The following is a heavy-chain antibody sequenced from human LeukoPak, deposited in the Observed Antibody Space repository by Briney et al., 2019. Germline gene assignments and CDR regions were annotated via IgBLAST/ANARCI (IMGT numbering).Heavy chain of an antibody. V-gene: IGHV1-46*01. Sequence: ASVKVSCKASGYTFTNYYMNWVRQAPGQGLEWMGIINPSGGSTSYAQKFQGRVTVTRDTSISTAYMELSRLTSDDTAVYYCATFTAPRNAFDLWGQGTMVTVSS. CDR2: INPSGGST. CDR1: GYTFTNYY. J-gene: IGHJ3*01. CDR3: ATFTAPRNAFDL. D-gene: IGHD3-16*01.